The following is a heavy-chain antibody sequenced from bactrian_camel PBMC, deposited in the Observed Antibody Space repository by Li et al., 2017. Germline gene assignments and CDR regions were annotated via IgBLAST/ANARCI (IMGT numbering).Heavy chain of an antibody. V-gene: IGHV3S40*01. Sequence: DVQLVESGGGSVQVGGSLRLSCEASTLDLAGRCVGWFRQVPGKEREGVAVMNTGIGSTYYADSVKGRFTISQDIPKRTVYLQMESLKPEDTAKYYCAAGDPLSFDGLGSALALRAAEYNYWGQGTQVTVS. J-gene: IGHJ4*01. D-gene: IGHD1*01. CDR1: TLDLAGRC. CDR3: AAGDPLSFDGLGSALALRAAEYNY. CDR2: MNTGIGST.